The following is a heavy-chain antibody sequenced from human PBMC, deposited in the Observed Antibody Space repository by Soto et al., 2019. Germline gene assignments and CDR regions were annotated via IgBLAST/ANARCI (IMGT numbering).Heavy chain of an antibody. D-gene: IGHD1-26*01. J-gene: IGHJ2*01. V-gene: IGHV3-74*01. CDR2: INSDGSST. CDR1: GFTFSSYW. CDR3: ARGGSINWYFDL. Sequence: EVQLVESGGGLVQPGGSLRLSCAASGFTFSSYWMHWLRRARGKGLVWVSRINSDGSSTSYADSVKGRFTISRDNAKNTLYLPMNSLRAEDTAVYYCARGGSINWYFDLWGRGTLVTVSS.